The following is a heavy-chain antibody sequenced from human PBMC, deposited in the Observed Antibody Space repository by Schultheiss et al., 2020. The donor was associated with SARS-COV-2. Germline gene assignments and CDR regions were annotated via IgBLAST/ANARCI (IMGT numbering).Heavy chain of an antibody. D-gene: IGHD6-6*01. CDR2: ISWDGGST. Sequence: GGSLRLSCAASGFTFDGYTMHWVRQAPGKGLEWVSLISWDGGSTYYADSVKGRFTISRDNSKNSLYLQMNSLRTEDTALYYCAKVSYSSSPEDYWGQGTLVTVSS. CDR1: GFTFDGYT. V-gene: IGHV3-43*01. CDR3: AKVSYSSSPEDY. J-gene: IGHJ4*02.